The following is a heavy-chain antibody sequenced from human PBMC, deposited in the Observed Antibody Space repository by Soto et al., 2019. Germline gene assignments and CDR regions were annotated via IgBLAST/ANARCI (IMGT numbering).Heavy chain of an antibody. CDR3: ARGERQQQRDY. V-gene: IGHV4-4*02. CDR1: GDSISSDKW. Sequence: QVQLQESGPGLVKPSGTLSLTCAVSGDSISSDKWWSWVRQPPGKGLEWIWEIHHSVNSNYNPSLKSRVIISVDKSKNQFSLNLSSVTDADTAVYYCARGERQQQRDYWGQGTLVTVAS. CDR2: IHHSVNS. J-gene: IGHJ4*02. D-gene: IGHD6-25*01.